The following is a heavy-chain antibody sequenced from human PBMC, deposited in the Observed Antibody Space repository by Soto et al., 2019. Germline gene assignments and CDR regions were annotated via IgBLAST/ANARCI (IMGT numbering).Heavy chain of an antibody. V-gene: IGHV3-30-3*01. CDR1: GFTFSRHA. Sequence: PGGSLRLSCEGSGFTFSRHALHWVRQAPGKGLEWVAATSYDGSNKYYADSVKGRFIISRDNSKNTLDLLLNTLRAEDTAVYYCAGVYYGGNSVNNYWGQGTPVTVSS. D-gene: IGHD2-8*01. CDR3: AGVYYGGNSVNNY. J-gene: IGHJ4*02. CDR2: TSYDGSNK.